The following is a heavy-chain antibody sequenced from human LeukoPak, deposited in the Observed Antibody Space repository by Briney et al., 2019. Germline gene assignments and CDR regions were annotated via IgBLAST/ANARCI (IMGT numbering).Heavy chain of an antibody. V-gene: IGHV4-34*01. CDR3: ARGGFSGSGSYYRSDWFDP. CDR2: INHSGST. CDR1: GGSFSGYY. Sequence: SETLSLTCAVYGGSFSGYYWSWIRQPPGKGLGWIGEINHSGSTNYNPSLTSRVTISVDTSKNQFSLKLSSVTAADTTVYYCARGGFSGSGSYYRSDWFDPWGQGTLVTVSS. J-gene: IGHJ5*02. D-gene: IGHD3-10*01.